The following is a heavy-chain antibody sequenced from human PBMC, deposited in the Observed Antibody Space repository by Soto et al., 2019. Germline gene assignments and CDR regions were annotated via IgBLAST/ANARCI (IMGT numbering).Heavy chain of an antibody. J-gene: IGHJ3*02. CDR2: INSDGSST. V-gene: IGHV3-74*01. CDR1: GFTFSSYW. D-gene: IGHD5-12*01. Sequence: GGSLRLSCAASGFTFSSYWMHWVRQAPGKGLVWVSRINSDGSSTSYADSVKGRFTISRDNAKNTLYLQMNSLRAEDTAVYYCAREVLIDSGYDSGAFDIWGQGTMVTVSS. CDR3: AREVLIDSGYDSGAFDI.